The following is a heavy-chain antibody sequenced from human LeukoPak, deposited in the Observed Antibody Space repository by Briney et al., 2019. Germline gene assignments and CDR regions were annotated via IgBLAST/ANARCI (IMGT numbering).Heavy chain of an antibody. J-gene: IGHJ3*02. Sequence: SETLSLTCTVSGGSISSSSYYWGRIRQPPGKGLEWIGSIYYSGSTYYNPSLKSRVTISVDTSKNQFSLKLSSVTAADTAVYYCARQPLIVVVVAATHDAFDIWGQGTMVTVSS. D-gene: IGHD2-15*01. CDR1: GGSISSSSYY. CDR3: ARQPLIVVVVAATHDAFDI. CDR2: IYYSGST. V-gene: IGHV4-39*07.